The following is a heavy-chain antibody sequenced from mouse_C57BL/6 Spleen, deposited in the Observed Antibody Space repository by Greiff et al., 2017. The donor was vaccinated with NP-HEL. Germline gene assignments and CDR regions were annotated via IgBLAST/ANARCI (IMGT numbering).Heavy chain of an antibody. D-gene: IGHD4-1*01. CDR1: GFSFTSYG. Sequence: VHLVESGPGLVQPSQCLSITCTASGFSFTSYGVHWVRQSPGKGLEWLGVLWSGGSTDYNAAFISRLSISKDNSKSQVFFKMNSLQADDTAIYYCASLELGRYFDVWGTGTTVTVSS. CDR3: ASLELGRYFDV. J-gene: IGHJ1*03. CDR2: LWSGGST. V-gene: IGHV2-2*01.